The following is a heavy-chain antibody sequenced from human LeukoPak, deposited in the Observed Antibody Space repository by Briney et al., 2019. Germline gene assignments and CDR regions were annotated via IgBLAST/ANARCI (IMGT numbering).Heavy chain of an antibody. D-gene: IGHD4-17*01. CDR2: IYHSGST. V-gene: IGHV4-30-2*01. J-gene: IGHJ4*02. CDR1: GGSISSGDYY. Sequence: SQTLSLTCTVSGGSISSGDYYWSWIRQPPGKGLEWIGYIYHSGSTYYNPSLKSRVTISVDRSKNQFSLKLSSVTAADTAVYYCARAYGDYETYLYFDYWGQGTLVTVSS. CDR3: ARAYGDYETYLYFDY.